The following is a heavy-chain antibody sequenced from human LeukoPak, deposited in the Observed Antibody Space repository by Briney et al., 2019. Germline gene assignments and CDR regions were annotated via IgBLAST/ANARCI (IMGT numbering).Heavy chain of an antibody. CDR1: GYTFTGYY. CDR2: INPSGGST. V-gene: IGHV1-46*01. J-gene: IGHJ5*02. CDR3: AREDGTTGTTSARFDP. D-gene: IGHD1-1*01. Sequence: ASVKVSCKASGYTFTGYYMHWVRQTPGQGLEWMGIINPSGGSTSYAQKFQGRVTMTRDMSTSTVYMELSSLRSEDTAVYYCAREDGTTGTTSARFDPWGQGTLVTVSS.